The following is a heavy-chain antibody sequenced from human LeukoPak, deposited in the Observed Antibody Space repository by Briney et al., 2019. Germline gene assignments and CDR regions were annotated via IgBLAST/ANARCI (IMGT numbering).Heavy chain of an antibody. Sequence: SETLSLTCTVSGGSISSSSYYWDWIRQPPGKRLEWIGSIYYSGSPYYNPSLKSRVTISVDTSKNQFSLKLSSVTAADTAVYYCARGAPYGDYYSYYYYGMDVWGQGTTVTVSS. CDR2: IYYSGSP. J-gene: IGHJ6*02. V-gene: IGHV4-39*07. CDR1: GGSISSSSYY. CDR3: ARGAPYGDYYSYYYYGMDV. D-gene: IGHD4-17*01.